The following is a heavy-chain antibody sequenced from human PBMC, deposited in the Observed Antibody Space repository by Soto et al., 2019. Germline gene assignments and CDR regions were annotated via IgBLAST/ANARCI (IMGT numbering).Heavy chain of an antibody. D-gene: IGHD3-9*01. CDR3: ARDSIRLKINCNWFDS. J-gene: IGHJ5*01. Sequence: ASVKVSCKFSGYSFINYGMTWVRQAPGQGLEWMGWISGSNGATNYAQRLQGRVTLTTDTSTNTAYMELRSLKLDDTAVYYCARDSIRLKINCNWFDSWGQ. CDR1: GYSFINYG. CDR2: ISGSNGAT. V-gene: IGHV1-18*04.